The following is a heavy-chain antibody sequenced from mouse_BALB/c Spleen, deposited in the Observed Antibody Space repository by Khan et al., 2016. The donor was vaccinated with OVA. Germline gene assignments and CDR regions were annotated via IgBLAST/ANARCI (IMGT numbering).Heavy chain of an antibody. V-gene: IGHV2-6-5*01. Sequence: QVQLKQSGPGLVAPSQNLSITCNVSGFSLSDYGVSWIRLPPGKGLEWLGFIWGGGSPYYNSALKSRLSISKDNSNSHVFLKMSSLQSDDTAIFYCAKGVWSYYYTLDYWGQGTSVTVSS. CDR3: AKGVWSYYYTLDY. J-gene: IGHJ4*01. CDR2: IWGGGSP. CDR1: GFSLSDYG.